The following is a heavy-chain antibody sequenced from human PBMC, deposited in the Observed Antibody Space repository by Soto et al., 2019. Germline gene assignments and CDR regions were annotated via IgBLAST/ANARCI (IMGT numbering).Heavy chain of an antibody. Sequence: ASVKVSCKASGYTFTDFGLIWLRQAPGQGPEWMGWISAYYGSTNYAQKFQDRVTMTRDTSTNTVYMELRSLISDDTAMYYSAREMPGYCSNSACLPVYWG. CDR1: GYTFTDFG. CDR3: AREMPGYCSNSACLPVY. CDR2: ISAYYGST. J-gene: IGHJ4*01. D-gene: IGHD2-2*03. V-gene: IGHV1-18*01.